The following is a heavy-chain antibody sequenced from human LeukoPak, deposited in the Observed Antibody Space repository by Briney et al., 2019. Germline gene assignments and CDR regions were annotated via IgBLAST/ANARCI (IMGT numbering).Heavy chain of an antibody. CDR1: GYTFTGYY. V-gene: IGHV1-2*06. Sequence: ASVKVSCKASGYTFTGYYLYWVRQAPGQGLEWMGRINPNSGGTNYAQKFQGRVTMTTDTSTSTAYMELRSLRSDDTAVYCCARDGVNWFDPWGQGTLVTVSS. J-gene: IGHJ5*02. CDR3: ARDGVNWFDP. CDR2: INPNSGGT.